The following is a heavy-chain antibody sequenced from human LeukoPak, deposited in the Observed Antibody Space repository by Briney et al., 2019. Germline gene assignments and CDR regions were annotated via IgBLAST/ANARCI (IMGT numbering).Heavy chain of an antibody. Sequence: GGSLRLSCAASGFTFSTHDLNWVRQAPGKGLEWVSFISSRSSTIYYADSVKGRFTISRDNAKNSLYLQMNSLRAEDTAVYYCARHYGSGEFDPWGQGTLVTVSS. CDR2: ISSRSSTI. D-gene: IGHD3-10*01. CDR1: GFTFSTHD. V-gene: IGHV3-48*04. CDR3: ARHYGSGEFDP. J-gene: IGHJ5*02.